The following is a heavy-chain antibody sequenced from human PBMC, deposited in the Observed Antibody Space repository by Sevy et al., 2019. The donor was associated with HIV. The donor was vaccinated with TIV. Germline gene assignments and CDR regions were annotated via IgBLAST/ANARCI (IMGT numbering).Heavy chain of an antibody. D-gene: IGHD3-16*02. CDR3: ARALADWGSFHYSS. J-gene: IGHJ4*02. V-gene: IGHV3-7*01. CDR2: IKQDGTDK. Sequence: GGSLILSCVASGFTFATYWMTWVRQAPGKGLEWVAYIKQDGTDKYYVDSVRGRFAISRDNAKNSLYLHMSGLRAEDTAVYYCARALADWGSFHYSSWGRGTLVTVSS. CDR1: GFTFATYW.